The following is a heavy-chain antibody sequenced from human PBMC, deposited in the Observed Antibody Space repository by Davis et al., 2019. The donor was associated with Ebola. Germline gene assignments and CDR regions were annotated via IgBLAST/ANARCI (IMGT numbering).Heavy chain of an antibody. Sequence: WGSLRLSCQGSGYTFSTSWIGWVRQMPGKGLEWMGIIYPGDSDTRYSPSFQGQVTISADKSISTAYLQWSSLKASDTAMYYCARRTTVANWYFDLWGRGTLVTVSS. CDR1: GYTFSTSW. V-gene: IGHV5-51*01. J-gene: IGHJ2*01. CDR2: IYPGDSDT. CDR3: ARRTTVANWYFDL. D-gene: IGHD4-17*01.